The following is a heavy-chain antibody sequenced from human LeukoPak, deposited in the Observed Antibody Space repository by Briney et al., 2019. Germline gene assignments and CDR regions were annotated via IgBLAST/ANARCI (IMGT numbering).Heavy chain of an antibody. CDR3: ARDMITFGGVTYYFDY. CDR1: GFTFSSYS. CDR2: ISSSSSYI. J-gene: IGHJ4*02. D-gene: IGHD3-16*01. Sequence: GGSLRLSCAASGFTFSSYSMNWVRQAPGKGLEWVSSISSSSSYIYYADSVKGRFTISRDNAKNSLYLQMNSLRAEDTAVYYCARDMITFGGVTYYFDYWGQGTLVTVSS. V-gene: IGHV3-21*01.